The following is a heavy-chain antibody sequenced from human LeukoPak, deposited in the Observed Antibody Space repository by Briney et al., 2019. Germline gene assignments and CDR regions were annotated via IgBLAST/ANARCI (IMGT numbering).Heavy chain of an antibody. V-gene: IGHV3-7*01. CDR3: VTDLRLFHH. CDR2: TNQDGSEK. J-gene: IGHJ1*01. CDR1: GFSFSDRW. Sequence: GGSLRLSCAASGFSFSDRWMSWVRQAPGKGLEWVADTNQDGSEKHYVDSVKGRFSISRDNAKSSLYLQMNSLRAEDTAVYYCVTDLRLFHHWGQGTLVTVSS.